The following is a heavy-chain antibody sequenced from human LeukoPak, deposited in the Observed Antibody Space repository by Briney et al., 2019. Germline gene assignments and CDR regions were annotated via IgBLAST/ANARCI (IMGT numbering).Heavy chain of an antibody. CDR1: GFTVSRNY. V-gene: IGHV3-66*01. J-gene: IGHJ4*02. Sequence: GGSLRLSCAASGFTVSRNYMSWVRQAPGKGLEWVSVIYSGGRTYYADSVKGRFTISRDNSKNTLYLQMNSLRAEDTAVYYCARDHYYDSSGYYSPLGYWGQGTLVTVSS. CDR2: IYSGGRT. D-gene: IGHD3-22*01. CDR3: ARDHYYDSSGYYSPLGY.